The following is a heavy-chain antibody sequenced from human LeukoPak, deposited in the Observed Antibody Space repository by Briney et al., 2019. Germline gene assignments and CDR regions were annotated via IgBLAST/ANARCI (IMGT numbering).Heavy chain of an antibody. CDR2: ISGSGVGT. V-gene: IGHV3-23*01. Sequence: QPGGSLRLSCAASRFTFSNYAMSWLRQAPGMGLEWVSAISGSGVGTNYADSVKGRFAISRDNSKNTLYLQMNSLRAEDTAVYYCAKKVRDDHDKYFFDFWGQGTLVTVSS. D-gene: IGHD3-9*01. CDR1: RFTFSNYA. CDR3: AKKVRDDHDKYFFDF. J-gene: IGHJ4*02.